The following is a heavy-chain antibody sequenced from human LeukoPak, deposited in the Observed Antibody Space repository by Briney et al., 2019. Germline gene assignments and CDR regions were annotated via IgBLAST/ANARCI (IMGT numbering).Heavy chain of an antibody. D-gene: IGHD5-18*01. V-gene: IGHV4-4*07. CDR3: ARELVDTAMETFDY. CDR2: IYTSGST. CDR1: GGFISSYY. J-gene: IGHJ4*02. Sequence: SESLSLTCTVSGGFISSYYWSWIRQPAGKGLEWIGRIYTSGSTNYNPSLKSRVTMSVDTSKNQFSLKLSSVTAADTAVYYCARELVDTAMETFDYWGQGTLVTVSS.